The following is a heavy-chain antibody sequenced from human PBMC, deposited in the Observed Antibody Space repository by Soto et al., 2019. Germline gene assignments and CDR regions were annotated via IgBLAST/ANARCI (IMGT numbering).Heavy chain of an antibody. J-gene: IGHJ6*02. CDR3: ARDRLFGFLRYYYGMDV. D-gene: IGHD3-3*01. CDR2: ISYDGSNK. Sequence: GGSLRLSCAASGFTFSSYAMHWVRQAPGKGLEWVAVISYDGSNKYYADSVKGRFTISRDNSKNTLYLQMNSLKAEDTAVYYCARDRLFGFLRYYYGMDVWGQGTTVTVPS. CDR1: GFTFSSYA. V-gene: IGHV3-30-3*01.